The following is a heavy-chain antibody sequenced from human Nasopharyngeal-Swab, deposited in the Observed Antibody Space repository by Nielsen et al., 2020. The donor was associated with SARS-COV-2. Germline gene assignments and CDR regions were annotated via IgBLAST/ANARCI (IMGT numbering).Heavy chain of an antibody. CDR2: INAGNGNT. Sequence: ASVKVSCKASGYTFTSYAMYWVRQAPGQRLEWMGWINAGNGNTKYSQKFQGRVTITRDTSARTAYMEVSSLRSEGTAVYYCVREGLYRSSSDVDYWGQGTLVTVSS. J-gene: IGHJ4*02. CDR1: GYTFTSYA. CDR3: VREGLYRSSSDVDY. D-gene: IGHD6-6*01. V-gene: IGHV1-3*01.